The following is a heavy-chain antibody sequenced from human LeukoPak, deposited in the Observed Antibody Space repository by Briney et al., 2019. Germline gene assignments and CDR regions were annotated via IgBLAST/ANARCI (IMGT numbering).Heavy chain of an antibody. J-gene: IGHJ4*02. CDR1: GYTFTRNY. CDR2: INPSGGST. D-gene: IGHD3-16*01. CDR3: ARASLGDLFYSDF. V-gene: IGHV1-46*01. Sequence: ASVKVSCKASGYTFTRNYMHWVRQAPGLGLEWMGIINPSGGSTSYAQKFQGRVTMTRDTSTSTVYMELSSLRSEDTAVYYCARASLGDLFYSDFWGQGTLVTVSS.